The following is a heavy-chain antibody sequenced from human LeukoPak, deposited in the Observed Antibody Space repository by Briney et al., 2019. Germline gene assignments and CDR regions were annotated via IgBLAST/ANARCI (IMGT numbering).Heavy chain of an antibody. CDR1: GGSISSGGYS. CDR3: ARDSGSYRFDP. D-gene: IGHD1-26*01. CDR2: IYHSGST. J-gene: IGHJ5*02. V-gene: IGHV4-30-2*01. Sequence: SETLSLTCAVSGGSISSGGYSWSWIRQPPGKGLEWIGYIYHSGSTYYNPSLKSRVNISVDRSKNQFSLKLSSVTAADTAVYYCARDSGSYRFDPWGQGTLVTVSS.